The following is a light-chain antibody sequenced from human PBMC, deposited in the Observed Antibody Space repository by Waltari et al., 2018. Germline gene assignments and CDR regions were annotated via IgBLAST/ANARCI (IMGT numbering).Light chain of an antibody. V-gene: IGLV2-11*01. CDR2: DVT. Sequence: SALTQPRSVSGSPGQSVTISCTGTTSDVGRYNYVSWYQHLPGKAPELLMFDVTPRPSGVPDRFSGSKSANTASLTISGLQPDDEADYYCCSFAGAYTWIFGGGTKVTVL. CDR3: CSFAGAYTWI. J-gene: IGLJ2*01. CDR1: TSDVGRYNY.